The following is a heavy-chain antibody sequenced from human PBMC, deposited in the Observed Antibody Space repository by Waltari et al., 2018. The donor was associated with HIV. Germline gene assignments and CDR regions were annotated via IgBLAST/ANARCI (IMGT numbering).Heavy chain of an antibody. D-gene: IGHD2-15*01. CDR2: INHSGST. CDR1: GGSFSGYY. J-gene: IGHJ4*02. Sequence: QVQLQQWGAGLLKPSETLSLTCAVYGGSFSGYYWSWIRQPPGKGLEWIGEINHSGSTNYNPSLKSRVTISVDTSKNQFSLKLSSVTAADTAVYYCASLGPYCSGGSCYTSNFDYWGQGTLVTVSS. V-gene: IGHV4-34*01. CDR3: ASLGPYCSGGSCYTSNFDY.